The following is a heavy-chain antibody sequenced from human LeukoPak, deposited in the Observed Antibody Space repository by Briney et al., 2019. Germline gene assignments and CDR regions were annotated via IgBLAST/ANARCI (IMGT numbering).Heavy chain of an antibody. Sequence: GGSPRLSCAASGFTFSNAWMSWVRQAPGKGLEWVSAISGSGGSTYYADSVKGRFTISRDNSKNTLYLQMNSLRAEDTAVYYCAKDPGYSSSWYDYWGQGTLVTVSS. J-gene: IGHJ4*02. CDR1: GFTFSNAW. CDR2: ISGSGGST. D-gene: IGHD6-13*01. V-gene: IGHV3-23*01. CDR3: AKDPGYSSSWYDY.